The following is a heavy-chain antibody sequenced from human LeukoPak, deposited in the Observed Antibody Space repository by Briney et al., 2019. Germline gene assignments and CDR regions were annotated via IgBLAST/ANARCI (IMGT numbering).Heavy chain of an antibody. CDR2: ISAYNGNT. J-gene: IGHJ4*02. CDR3: ARDPDIVVVPAAMGGFDY. V-gene: IGHV1-18*01. CDR1: GYTFTSYG. Sequence: ASVKVSCKASGYTFTSYGISWVRQAPGQGLEWMGWISAYNGNTNYAQKLQGRVTMTTDTSTSTAYMELRSLRSDDTAVYYCARDPDIVVVPAAMGGFDYWGQGTLVTVSS. D-gene: IGHD2-2*01.